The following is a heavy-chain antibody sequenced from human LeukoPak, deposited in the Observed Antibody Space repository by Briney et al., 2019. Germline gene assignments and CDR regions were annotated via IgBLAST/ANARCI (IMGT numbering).Heavy chain of an antibody. J-gene: IGHJ4*02. CDR2: ISSSGSTI. CDR1: GFTFSSYT. Sequence: GGSLRLSRTASGFTFSSYTMNWVRQAPRKGLEWVSYISSSGSTIYYADSVKGRFTISRDNAKNSLYLQMNSLRAEDTAVYYCAREGAAAGLDYWGQGTLVTVSS. V-gene: IGHV3-48*01. CDR3: AREGAAAGLDY. D-gene: IGHD6-13*01.